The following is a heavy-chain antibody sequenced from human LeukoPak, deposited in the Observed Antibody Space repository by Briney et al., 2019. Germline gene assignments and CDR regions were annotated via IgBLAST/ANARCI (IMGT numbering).Heavy chain of an antibody. CDR1: GYTFTSYY. D-gene: IGHD1-26*01. CDR3: ARGKSNRWELLLFDY. J-gene: IGHJ4*02. V-gene: IGHV1-46*01. Sequence: ASVKVSCKASGYTFTSYYMHWVRQAPGQGLEWMGIINPSGGSTSYAQKFQGRVTMTRDMSTSTVYMELSNLRSEDTAVYYCARGKSNRWELLLFDYWGQGTLVTVYS. CDR2: INPSGGST.